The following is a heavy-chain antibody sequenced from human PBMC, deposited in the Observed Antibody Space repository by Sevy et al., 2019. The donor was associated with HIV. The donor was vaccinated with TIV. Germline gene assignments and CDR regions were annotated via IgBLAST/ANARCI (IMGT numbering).Heavy chain of an antibody. CDR1: GFSLSTSGMC. Sequence: SGPTLVKPTQTLTLTCTFSGFSLSTSGMCVSWIRQPPGKALEWLALIDWDDDKYYSTSLKTRLTISKDTSKNQVVLTMTTMDPVDTATYYCARIRWLRGYYYGMDVWGQGTTVTVSS. CDR3: ARIRWLRGYYYGMDV. J-gene: IGHJ6*02. CDR2: IDWDDDK. D-gene: IGHD5-12*01. V-gene: IGHV2-70*01.